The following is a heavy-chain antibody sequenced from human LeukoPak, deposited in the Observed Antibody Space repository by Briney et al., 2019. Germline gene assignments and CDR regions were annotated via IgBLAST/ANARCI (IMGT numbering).Heavy chain of an antibody. CDR1: GGSISSGDYY. CDR3: AREYYYDSSGYDP. Sequence: SETLSLTCTVSGGSISSGDYYWSWIRQPPGKGLEWIGYIYYSGSTYSNPSLKSRVIISVDTSKNQFSLNLSSVTAADTAVYYCAREYYYDSSGYDPWGQGTLVTVSS. CDR2: IYYSGST. V-gene: IGHV4-30-4*01. J-gene: IGHJ5*02. D-gene: IGHD3-22*01.